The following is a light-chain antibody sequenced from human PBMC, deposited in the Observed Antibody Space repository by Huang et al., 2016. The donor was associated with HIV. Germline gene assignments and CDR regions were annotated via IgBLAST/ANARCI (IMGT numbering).Light chain of an antibody. CDR3: QQYGSSPRT. V-gene: IGKV3D-20*01. J-gene: IGKJ4*01. Sequence: EIVLTQSPATLSLSPGERATLSCGASQSLSSSYLAWYQQKPGLAPRLLIYDAANRATGIPDRVSGSGSGTDFTLTISRLEPEDFAVYYCQQYGSSPRTFGGGTKVEIK. CDR1: QSLSSSY. CDR2: DAA.